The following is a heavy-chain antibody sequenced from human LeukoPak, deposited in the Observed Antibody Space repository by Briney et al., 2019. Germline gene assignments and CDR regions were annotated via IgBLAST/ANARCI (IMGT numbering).Heavy chain of an antibody. CDR3: ARRLPSSGSYYPFDY. Sequence: GESLKISCKGSGFSFTSYWIAWVRQMPGRGLEWMGIIYPSDSDTRYSPSFQGQVTISADKSITTAYLQWSSLKPSDTAMYYCARRLPSSGSYYPFDYWGQGTLVTVSS. CDR1: GFSFTSYW. D-gene: IGHD1-26*01. V-gene: IGHV5-51*01. CDR2: IYPSDSDT. J-gene: IGHJ4*02.